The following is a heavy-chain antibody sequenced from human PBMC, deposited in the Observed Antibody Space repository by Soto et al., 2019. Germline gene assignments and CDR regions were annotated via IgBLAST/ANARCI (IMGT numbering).Heavy chain of an antibody. CDR2: TSYDGNNE. Sequence: QVQLVESGGGVVQPGRSLRLSCAASGFTFSNYAMHWVRQAPGKGLEWVALTSYDGNNEYYTDSVKGRFTISRDNSKNTLFLQMNSPRPEDTAVYYCAKDQGVFNWATSYLDYWGQGALVTVSS. CDR3: AKDQGVFNWATSYLDY. J-gene: IGHJ4*02. CDR1: GFTFSNYA. V-gene: IGHV3-30*18. D-gene: IGHD1-1*01.